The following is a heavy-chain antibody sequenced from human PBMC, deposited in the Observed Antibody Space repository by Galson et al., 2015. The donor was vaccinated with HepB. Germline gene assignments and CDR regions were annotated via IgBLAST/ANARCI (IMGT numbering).Heavy chain of an antibody. D-gene: IGHD3-10*01. Sequence: ETLSLTCAVYGGSFSGYYWSWIRQPPGRGVEWIGEINHSGSTNYNPSLKSRVTISVDTSKNQFSLKLSSVTAADTAVYYCARDISWYYYGSGSYSYFDYWGQGTLVTVSS. CDR3: ARDISWYYYGSGSYSYFDY. CDR2: INHSGST. CDR1: GGSFSGYY. J-gene: IGHJ4*02. V-gene: IGHV4-34*01.